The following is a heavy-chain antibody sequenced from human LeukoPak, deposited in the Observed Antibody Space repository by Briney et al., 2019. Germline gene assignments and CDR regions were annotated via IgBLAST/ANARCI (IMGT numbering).Heavy chain of an antibody. CDR2: IYWNDDE. CDR3: ARSHCNGWCTWGFDY. CDR1: GFSLSTSGVG. Sequence: SGPTLVNHTQTLTLTCTFSGFSLSTSGVGVGWIRQPPGKALEWLALIYWNDDERYSPSLKSRLTITKDTSKNQVVLTMTSLDPMDTATYFCARSHCNGWCTWGFDYWGQGTLVTVSS. D-gene: IGHD6-19*01. J-gene: IGHJ4*02. V-gene: IGHV2-5*01.